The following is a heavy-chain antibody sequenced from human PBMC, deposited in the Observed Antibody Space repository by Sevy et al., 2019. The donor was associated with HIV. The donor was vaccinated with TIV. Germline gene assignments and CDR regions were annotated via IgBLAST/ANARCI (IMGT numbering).Heavy chain of an antibody. Sequence: ASVKVSCKASGGTFSSYAISWVRQAPGQGLEWMGGIIPIFGTANYAKKFQGRVTITADESTSTAYMELSSLRSEDTAVYYCARDNRAAAITGYYGMDVWGQGTTVTVSS. V-gene: IGHV1-69*13. CDR3: ARDNRAAAITGYYGMDV. CDR1: GGTFSSYA. J-gene: IGHJ6*02. CDR2: IIPIFGTA. D-gene: IGHD6-13*01.